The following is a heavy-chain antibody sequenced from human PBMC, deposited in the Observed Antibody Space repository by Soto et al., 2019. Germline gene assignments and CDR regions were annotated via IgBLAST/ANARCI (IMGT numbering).Heavy chain of an antibody. CDR1: GGSISSYY. V-gene: IGHV4-59*08. Sequence: SETLSLTCTVSGGSISSYYWSWIRQPPGKALEWIGYIYYSGSTNYNPSLKSRVTISVDTSKNQFSLKLSSVTAADTAVYYCARRIVATTSYYYYYYMDVWGKGTTVTVSS. J-gene: IGHJ6*03. CDR2: IYYSGST. CDR3: ARRIVATTSYYYYYYMDV. D-gene: IGHD5-12*01.